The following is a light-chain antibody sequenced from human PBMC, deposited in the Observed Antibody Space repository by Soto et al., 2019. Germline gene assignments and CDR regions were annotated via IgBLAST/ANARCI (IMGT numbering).Light chain of an antibody. Sequence: EIVMTQSPAILSVSPGESATLSCRASQSVSNNLTWYQQKPGQPPRLLIYGASTRATGVPGRFSGSGSGTEFTLTISSLEPEDSAVYYCLQRSNWLTFGGGTNVDIK. CDR1: QSVSNN. J-gene: IGKJ4*01. V-gene: IGKV3-15*01. CDR3: LQRSNWLT. CDR2: GAS.